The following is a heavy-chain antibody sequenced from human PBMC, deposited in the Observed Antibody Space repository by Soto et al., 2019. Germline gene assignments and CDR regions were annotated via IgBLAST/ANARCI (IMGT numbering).Heavy chain of an antibody. CDR1: GGTFSSYA. CDR3: ARSQVWGSYRYTQYYFDY. J-gene: IGHJ4*02. V-gene: IGHV1-69*13. D-gene: IGHD3-16*02. Sequence: AASVKVSCKASGGTFSSYAISWVRQAPGQGLEWMGGIIPIFGTANYAQKFQGRVTITADESTSTAHMELSSLRSEDTAVYYCARSQVWGSYRYTQYYFDYWGQGTLVTVSS. CDR2: IIPIFGTA.